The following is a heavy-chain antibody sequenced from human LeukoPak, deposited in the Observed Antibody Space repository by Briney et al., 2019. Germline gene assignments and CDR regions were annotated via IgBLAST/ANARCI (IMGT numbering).Heavy chain of an antibody. D-gene: IGHD3-22*01. CDR1: GGSISSGDYY. CDR3: ARPYYYDSRIDP. V-gene: IGHV4-30-4*01. CDR2: MYYSGST. Sequence: SETLSLTCTVSGGSISSGDYYWSWIRQPPGKGLEWIAYMYYSGSTYYNPSLKSRVTMSADTSKNQLSLKLSSVTAADTAVYYCARPYYYDSRIDPWGQGILVSVPS. J-gene: IGHJ5*02.